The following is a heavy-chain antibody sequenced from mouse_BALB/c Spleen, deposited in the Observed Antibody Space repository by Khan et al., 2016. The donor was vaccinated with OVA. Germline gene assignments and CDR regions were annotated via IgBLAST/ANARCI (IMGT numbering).Heavy chain of an antibody. V-gene: IGHV9-1*02. J-gene: IGHJ1*01. CDR3: SGGASYWYFDV. Sequence: QIQLVQSGPELKKPGETVKISCKASGYTFTNYGMNWVKQAPGKGLKWMGWINTYTGEPTYTDDFKGRFAFSLETSDSTAYLQINNLKNEDMATXFGSGGASYWYFDVWGAGTTVTVSS. CDR2: INTYTGEP. CDR1: GYTFTNYG.